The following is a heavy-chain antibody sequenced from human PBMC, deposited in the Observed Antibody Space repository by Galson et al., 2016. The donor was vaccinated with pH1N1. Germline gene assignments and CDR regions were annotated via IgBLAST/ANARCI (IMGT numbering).Heavy chain of an antibody. CDR3: ARVNHYYYYGMDV. CDR1: GFTVSTNY. V-gene: IGHV3-53*01. J-gene: IGHJ6*02. Sequence: SLRLSCAASGFTVSTNYMSWVRQAPGKGLEWVSLIYTGGSTYYADSVKGRFTISRDNAKNSLYLQMNSLRAEDTAVYYCARVNHYYYYGMDVWGQGTTVTVSS. D-gene: IGHD1-14*01. CDR2: IYTGGST.